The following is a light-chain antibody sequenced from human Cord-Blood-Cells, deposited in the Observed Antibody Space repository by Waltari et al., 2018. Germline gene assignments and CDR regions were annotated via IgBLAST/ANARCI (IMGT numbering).Light chain of an antibody. CDR1: SHNIGAGYV. CDR3: QSYDSSLSGSV. V-gene: IGLV1-40*01. CDR2: GNS. J-gene: IGLJ3*02. Sequence: QSVLSQPPSVSAAPGPRVTISCTGSSHNIGAGYVVPWYQQNPGTAPKLLIYGNSNRPSGVPDRFSVSKSGTSASLAITGLQAEDEADYYGQSYDSSLSGSVFGGGTKLTVL.